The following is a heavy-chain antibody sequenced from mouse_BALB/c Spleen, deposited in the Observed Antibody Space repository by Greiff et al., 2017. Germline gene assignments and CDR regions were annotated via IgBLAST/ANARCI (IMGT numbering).Heavy chain of an antibody. CDR2: IRNKANGYTT. Sequence: EVKVVESGGGLVQPGGSLRLSCATSGFTFTDYYMSWVRQPPGKALEWLGFIRNKANGYTTEYSASVKGRFTISRDNSQSILYLQMNTLRAEDSATYYCARDMITTGGPSDYWGQGTTLTVSS. V-gene: IGHV7-3*02. CDR1: GFTFTDYY. J-gene: IGHJ2*01. D-gene: IGHD2-4*01. CDR3: ARDMITTGGPSDY.